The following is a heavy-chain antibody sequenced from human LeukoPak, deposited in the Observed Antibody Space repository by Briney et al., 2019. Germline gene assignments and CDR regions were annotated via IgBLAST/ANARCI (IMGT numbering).Heavy chain of an antibody. V-gene: IGHV1-69*13. J-gene: IGHJ4*02. CDR3: ARVGMIDRYDY. Sequence: GASVKVSCKASGGTFSSYAISWVRQAPGQGLEWMGGIIPIFGTANYAQKFQGRVTITADESTSTTYMELSSLRSEDTAVYYCARVGMIDRYDYWGRGTLVTVSS. D-gene: IGHD3-22*01. CDR1: GGTFSSYA. CDR2: IIPIFGTA.